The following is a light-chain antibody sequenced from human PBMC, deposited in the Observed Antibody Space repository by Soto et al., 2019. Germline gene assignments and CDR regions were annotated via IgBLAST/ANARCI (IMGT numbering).Light chain of an antibody. Sequence: DIQMTQSPSTLSAFVGDRVTITCRASQSIGRWLAWYQQKPGKAPKLLIYDASSLESGVPSGFSGSGSGTEFTLTISSLQPDDFATYYCQQYNTYSPERTFGQGTKVEVK. CDR3: QQYNTYSPERT. CDR1: QSIGRW. CDR2: DAS. V-gene: IGKV1-5*01. J-gene: IGKJ1*01.